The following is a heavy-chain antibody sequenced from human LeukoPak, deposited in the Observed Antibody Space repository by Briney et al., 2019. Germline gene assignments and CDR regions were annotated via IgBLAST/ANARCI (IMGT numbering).Heavy chain of an antibody. Sequence: PGGSLRLSCTASGFTFGDYAMGWVRQAPGKGLEWVGYIRSKAYGGTTKYAASEKGRFTISRDDSKNTLYLQMNSLKTEDTAVYYCTTDPLSGYPPRDWFDPWGQGTLVTVSS. CDR2: IRSKAYGGTT. CDR1: GFTFGDYA. CDR3: TTDPLSGYPPRDWFDP. D-gene: IGHD3-3*01. J-gene: IGHJ5*02. V-gene: IGHV3-49*04.